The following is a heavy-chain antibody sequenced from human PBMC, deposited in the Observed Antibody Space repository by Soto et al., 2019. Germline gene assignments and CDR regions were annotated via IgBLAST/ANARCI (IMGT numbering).Heavy chain of an antibody. J-gene: IGHJ4*02. Sequence: QVQLVESGGGVVQPGRSLRLSCAASGFTFSNYAMHWVRQAPGKGLDWVAMTSYDGSRKEYADSVKGRFTISRDSATNTLYLQMNSLSAEDTAVYYCAKTFFLRELGELFDYWGQGTLVSVSS. V-gene: IGHV3-30*18. CDR1: GFTFSNYA. D-gene: IGHD3-10*01. CDR2: TSYDGSRK. CDR3: AKTFFLRELGELFDY.